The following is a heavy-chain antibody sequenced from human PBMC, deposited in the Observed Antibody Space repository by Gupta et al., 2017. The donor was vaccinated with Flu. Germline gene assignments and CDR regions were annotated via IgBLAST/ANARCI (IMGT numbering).Heavy chain of an antibody. CDR3: ARGWGLDSSSWDNWFDP. Sequence: ISWVRQAPGQGLEWMGGIIPIFGTTNYAQKCQGRVTITADKSTSTAYMELSSLRSEETAVDYCARGWGLDSSSWDNWFDPGGQGTMVTVSS. V-gene: IGHV1-69*06. D-gene: IGHD6-13*01. J-gene: IGHJ5*02. CDR2: IIPIFGTT.